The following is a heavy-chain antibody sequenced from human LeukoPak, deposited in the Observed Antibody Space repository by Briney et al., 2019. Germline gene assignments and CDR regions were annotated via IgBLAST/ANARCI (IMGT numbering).Heavy chain of an antibody. J-gene: IGHJ5*02. Sequence: LSLTCTVSGGSISSSSYYWGWVRQAPGKGLEWVAIISYDGSNEYYADSVKGRFTISRDNSENTLYLQMNSLRAADTAVYYCARDLVHHRLLATVYNWFDPWGQGTLVTVSS. CDR3: ARDLVHHRLLATVYNWFDP. CDR1: GGSISSSSYY. CDR2: ISYDGSNE. D-gene: IGHD3-3*02. V-gene: IGHV3-30*03.